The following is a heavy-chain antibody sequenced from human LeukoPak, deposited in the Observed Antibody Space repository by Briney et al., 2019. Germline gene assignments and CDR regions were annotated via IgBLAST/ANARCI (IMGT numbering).Heavy chain of an antibody. CDR2: IYYSGST. V-gene: IGHV4-39*07. CDR1: GGSISSSSYY. D-gene: IGHD3-22*01. J-gene: IGHJ3*02. CDR3: VRGYYYDSRGYWVRAFDI. Sequence: SETLSLTCTVSGGSISSSSYYWGWIRQPPGKGLEWIGSIYYSGSTYYNPSLKSRVTISVDRSKNQFSLKLSSVTAADTAVYYCVRGYYYDSRGYWVRAFDIWGQGTMVTVSS.